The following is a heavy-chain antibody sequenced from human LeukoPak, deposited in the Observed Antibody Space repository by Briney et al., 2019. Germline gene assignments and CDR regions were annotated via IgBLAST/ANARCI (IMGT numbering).Heavy chain of an antibody. J-gene: IGHJ4*02. CDR3: AREFCSGTCHLEY. CDR1: GGTFSSYA. Sequence: ASVKVSCRASGGTFSSYAISWVRQAPGQGLEWMGWINGYNGDTKYAQKVQGRVTMTADTSTSTVYMEMRSLRCDDTAVYYCAREFCSGTCHLEYWGQGTLVTVSS. CDR2: INGYNGDT. V-gene: IGHV1-18*01. D-gene: IGHD2-15*01.